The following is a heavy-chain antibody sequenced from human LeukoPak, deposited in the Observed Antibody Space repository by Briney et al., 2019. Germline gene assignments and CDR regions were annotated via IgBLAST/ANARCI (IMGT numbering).Heavy chain of an antibody. CDR2: ISGSGGST. CDR3: AKGIAAGLQNWFDP. CDR1: GFTFSSYA. D-gene: IGHD6-13*01. Sequence: GGSLRLSCAASGFTFSSYAMSWVRQAPGKGLEWVSAISGSGGSTYYADSVRGRFTISRDNSKNTLYLQMNSLRAEDTAVYYCAKGIAAGLQNWFDPWGQGTLVTVSS. V-gene: IGHV3-23*01. J-gene: IGHJ5*02.